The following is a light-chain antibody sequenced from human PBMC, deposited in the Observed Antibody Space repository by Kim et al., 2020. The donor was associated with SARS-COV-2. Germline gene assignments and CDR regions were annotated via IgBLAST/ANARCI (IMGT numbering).Light chain of an antibody. Sequence: EVVMTQSPAILSVSPGERATLFCRASQSVTSSLAWYQQRPGQAPRLLILGASTRATGVPARFSGSGSGTEFTLTISSLQSEDFAVYYCQQYSNWPRGFGQGTKLEI. CDR2: GAS. V-gene: IGKV3-15*01. CDR3: QQYSNWPRG. CDR1: QSVTSS. J-gene: IGKJ2*03.